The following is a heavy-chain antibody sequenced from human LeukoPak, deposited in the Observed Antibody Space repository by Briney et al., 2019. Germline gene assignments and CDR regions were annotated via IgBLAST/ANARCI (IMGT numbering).Heavy chain of an antibody. J-gene: IGHJ2*01. CDR1: EFTFSDYY. CDR3: ARVGVGTMVRAVSYWYFDL. CDR2: INHLGAII. V-gene: IGHV3-11*01. D-gene: IGHD3-10*01. Sequence: SGGSLRLSCAASEFTFSDYYMRWVRQAPGKGLEWIAYINHLGAIIYYAASVRGRFIISRDNAKNSLYLQMNSLRAEDTAVYYCARVGVGTMVRAVSYWYFDLWGRGTLVTVSS.